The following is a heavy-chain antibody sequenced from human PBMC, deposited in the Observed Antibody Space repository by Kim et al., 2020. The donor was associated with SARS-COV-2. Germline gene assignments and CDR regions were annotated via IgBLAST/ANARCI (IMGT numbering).Heavy chain of an antibody. J-gene: IGHJ4*02. CDR3: ARGLYSSSSLVDY. V-gene: IGHV3-33*01. D-gene: IGHD6-6*01. Sequence: YADAVSGQSTISRDNSKNTLYLQMNSLRAEDTAVYYCARGLYSSSSLVDYWRQGTLVTVSS.